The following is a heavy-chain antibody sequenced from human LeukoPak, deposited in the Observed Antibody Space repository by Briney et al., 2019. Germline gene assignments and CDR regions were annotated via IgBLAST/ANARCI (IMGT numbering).Heavy chain of an antibody. CDR2: ISTSGST. D-gene: IGHD6-19*01. Sequence: PSQTLSLTCTVSGGSISNGDFYWNWIRRPAGKGLEWIGRISTSGSTNYNPSLKSRVTMSVDTSKNQFSLKLSSVTAADTAVYYCARDRTGYSSGWYKEGGFDYWGQGTLVTVSS. CDR3: ARDRTGYSSGWYKEGGFDY. V-gene: IGHV4-61*02. CDR1: GGSISNGDFY. J-gene: IGHJ4*02.